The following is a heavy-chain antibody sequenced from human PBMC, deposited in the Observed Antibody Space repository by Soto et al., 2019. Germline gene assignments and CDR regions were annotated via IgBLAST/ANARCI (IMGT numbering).Heavy chain of an antibody. CDR1: GFTFSDYY. J-gene: IGHJ3*02. CDR2: ISSSGSTI. CDR3: ARRMYCSSTSCYLFAFDI. V-gene: IGHV3-11*01. Sequence: GGSLRLSCAASGFTFSDYYMSWIRQAPGRGLEWVSYISSSGSTIYYADSVKGRFTISRDNAKSSLYLQMNSLRAEDTAVYYCARRMYCSSTSCYLFAFDIWGQGTMVTVSS. D-gene: IGHD2-2*01.